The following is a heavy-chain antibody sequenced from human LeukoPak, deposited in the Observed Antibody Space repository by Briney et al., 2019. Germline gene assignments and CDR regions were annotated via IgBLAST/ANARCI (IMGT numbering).Heavy chain of an antibody. CDR2: ISSSSSTI. V-gene: IGHV3-48*01. Sequence: PGGSLRLSCAASGFTFSSYSMNWVRQAPGKGLEWVSYISSSSSTIYYADCVKGRFTISRDNAKNSLYLQMNSLRAEDTAVYYCARDFRSGLAMIVEKVYYMDVWGKGTTVTVSS. CDR3: ARDFRSGLAMIVEKVYYMDV. CDR1: GFTFSSYS. J-gene: IGHJ6*03. D-gene: IGHD3-22*01.